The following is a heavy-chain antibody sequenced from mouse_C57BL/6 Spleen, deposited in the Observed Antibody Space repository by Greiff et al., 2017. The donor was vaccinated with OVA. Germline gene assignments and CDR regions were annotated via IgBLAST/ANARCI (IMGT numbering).Heavy chain of an antibody. CDR2: ISRGSSTI. CDR1: GFTFSDYG. Sequence: EVKLVESGGGLVKPGGSLKLSCAASGFTFSDYGMHWVRQAPEKGLEWVAYISRGSSTIYYADTLKGRFTLSRDNATNTLFLQMTSLRSEDTAMYYCARGSYYGSSPSWYFDDWGTGTTVTVSA. V-gene: IGHV5-17*01. CDR3: ARGSYYGSSPSWYFDD. J-gene: IGHJ1*03. D-gene: IGHD1-1*01.